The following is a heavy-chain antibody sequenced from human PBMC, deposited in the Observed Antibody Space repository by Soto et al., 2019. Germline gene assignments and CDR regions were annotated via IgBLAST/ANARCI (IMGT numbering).Heavy chain of an antibody. CDR2: TYHKGST. CDR3: ARIGGYHGPLDS. D-gene: IGHD3-16*02. Sequence: SESLSLTCTVSGVSIISYFWSWIRQPPGRGLEWIGYTYHKGSTNYSPSLKSRVAISLDTSENQFSLKVNSVTAADTAVYYCARIGGYHGPLDSWGQGNPVTVSS. V-gene: IGHV4-59*01. J-gene: IGHJ4*02. CDR1: GVSIISYF.